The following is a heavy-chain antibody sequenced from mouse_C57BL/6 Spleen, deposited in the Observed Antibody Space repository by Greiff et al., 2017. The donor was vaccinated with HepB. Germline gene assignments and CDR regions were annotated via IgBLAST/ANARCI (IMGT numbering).Heavy chain of an antibody. CDR3: ARERLGRDYFDY. CDR2: IYPGDGDT. D-gene: IGHD4-1*01. V-gene: IGHV1-80*01. J-gene: IGHJ2*01. Sequence: VKLQESGAELVKPGASVKISCKASGYAFSSYWMNWVKQRPGKGLEWIGQIYPGDGDTNYNGKFKGKATLTADKSSSTAYMQLSSLTSEDSAVYFCARERLGRDYFDYWGQGTTLTVSS. CDR1: GYAFSSYW.